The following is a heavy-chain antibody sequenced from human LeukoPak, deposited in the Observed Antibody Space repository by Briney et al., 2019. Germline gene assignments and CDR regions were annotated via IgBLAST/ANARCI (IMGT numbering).Heavy chain of an antibody. J-gene: IGHJ5*02. D-gene: IGHD2-8*01. CDR3: ARAPFNVVFGNWFDP. Sequence: PSETLSLTCTVSGYSISSGYYWGWIRQPPGKGLGWIGSIYHSGSTYYNPSLKSRVTISVDTSKNQFSLKLSSVTAADTAVYYCARAPFNVVFGNWFDPWGQGTLVTVSS. CDR2: IYHSGST. CDR1: GYSISSGYY. V-gene: IGHV4-38-2*02.